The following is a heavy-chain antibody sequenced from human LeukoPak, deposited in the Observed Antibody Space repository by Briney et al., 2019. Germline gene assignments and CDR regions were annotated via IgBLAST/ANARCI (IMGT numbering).Heavy chain of an antibody. CDR1: GVSISSSSYY. D-gene: IGHD5-18*01. J-gene: IGHJ4*02. Sequence: SETLSLTCNVSGVSISSSSYYWGWIRQPPGKGLEWIGYIYYSGSTNYNPSLKSRVTISVDTSKNQFSLKLSSVTAADTAVYYCVRPVRYSYGLVWGQGTLVTVSS. CDR2: IYYSGST. CDR3: VRPVRYSYGLV. V-gene: IGHV4-61*05.